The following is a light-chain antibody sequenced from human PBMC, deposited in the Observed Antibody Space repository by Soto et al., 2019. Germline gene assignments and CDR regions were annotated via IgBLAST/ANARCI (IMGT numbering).Light chain of an antibody. CDR3: QQYNSYPWT. CDR1: QTIDSW. Sequence: DIGLTQSPSTLSSSVGDIVTITCRASQTIDSWLAWYQQRPGKPPKLLIYKASTLASGVPSRFSGSGSGTEFTLTITSLQADDVATYYCQQYNSYPWTFGQGTKVDI. V-gene: IGKV1-5*03. J-gene: IGKJ1*01. CDR2: KAS.